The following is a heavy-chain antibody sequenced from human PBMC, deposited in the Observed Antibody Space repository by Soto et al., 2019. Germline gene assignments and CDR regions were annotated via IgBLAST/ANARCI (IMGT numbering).Heavy chain of an antibody. CDR3: ARVRYYYDFWSGYYTHSYYIDV. V-gene: IGHV4-59*01. CDR1: GGSISSYY. Sequence: SETLSLTCTVSGGSISSYYWSWIRQPPGKGLEWIGYIYYSGSTNYNPSLKSRVTISVDTSKNQFSLKLSSVTAADTAVYYCARVRYYYDFWSGYYTHSYYIDVWCTGTPVTGS. D-gene: IGHD3-3*01. CDR2: IYYSGST. J-gene: IGHJ6*03.